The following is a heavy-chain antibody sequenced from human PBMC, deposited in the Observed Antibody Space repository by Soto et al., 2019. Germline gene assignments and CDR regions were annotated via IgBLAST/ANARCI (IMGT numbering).Heavy chain of an antibody. D-gene: IGHD6-19*01. V-gene: IGHV2-5*02. Sequence: QITLKESGPTLVKPTQTLTLTCTFSGFSLSSTRMAVRWSRQPPGKALEWLALIYWDDDKRYSPFLKSRLTITKDTSKNQVVLTMSNMDPVDTARYYCAHIVVAGLGYYFDYWGQGTLVTVSS. CDR2: IYWDDDK. CDR3: AHIVVAGLGYYFDY. J-gene: IGHJ4*02. CDR1: GFSLSSTRMA.